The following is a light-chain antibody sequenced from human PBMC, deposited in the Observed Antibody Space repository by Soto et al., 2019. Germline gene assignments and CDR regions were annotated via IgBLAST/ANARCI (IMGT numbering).Light chain of an antibody. CDR2: KNN. CDR3: SAWDDSLSAVV. Sequence: QSVLTQPPSASGTPGQRVTISCSGSSSNIGSNSVYWYQQFPGTAPKLLIYKNNQRPSGVPDRFSGSKSGTSASLAISGLRSEDEADYYCSAWDDSLSAVVLGGGTKLTVL. CDR1: SSNIGSNS. J-gene: IGLJ2*01. V-gene: IGLV1-47*01.